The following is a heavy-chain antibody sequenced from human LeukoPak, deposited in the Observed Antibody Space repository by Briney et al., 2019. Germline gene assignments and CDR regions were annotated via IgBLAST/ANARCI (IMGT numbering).Heavy chain of an antibody. CDR3: ARGGYGSGSYLINWYFDL. D-gene: IGHD3-10*01. J-gene: IGHJ2*01. Sequence: SVKVSCKASGGTFSSYAISWVRQAPGQGLEWMGGIIPIFGTANYAQKFQGRVTITTDESTSTAYMELSSLRSEDTAVYYCARGGYGSGSYLINWYFDLWGRGTLVTVSS. CDR2: IIPIFGTA. V-gene: IGHV1-69*05. CDR1: GGTFSSYA.